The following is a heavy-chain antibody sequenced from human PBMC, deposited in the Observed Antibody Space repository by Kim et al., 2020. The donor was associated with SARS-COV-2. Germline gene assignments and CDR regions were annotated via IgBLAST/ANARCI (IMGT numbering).Heavy chain of an antibody. CDR2: INHSGST. D-gene: IGHD3-10*01. CDR1: GGSFSGYY. Sequence: SETLSLTCAVYGGSFSGYYWSWIRQPPGKGLEWIGEINHSGSTNYNPSLKSRVTISVDTSKNQFSLKLSSVTAADTAVYYCARRPGMPPLYYFDYWGQGTLVTVSS. J-gene: IGHJ4*02. V-gene: IGHV4-34*01. CDR3: ARRPGMPPLYYFDY.